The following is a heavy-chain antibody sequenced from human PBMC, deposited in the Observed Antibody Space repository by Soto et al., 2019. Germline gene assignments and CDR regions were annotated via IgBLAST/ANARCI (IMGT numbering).Heavy chain of an antibody. CDR3: ARVPSPFDYYYAMDV. J-gene: IGHJ6*02. Sequence: SETLSLTCTVSGDSISSGNKYWSWIRQPPGKGLEWIGYIFSSGTAYYNPSLKSRLTMSLDASQNQFSLKLNSLTDADTAVYFCARVPSPFDYYYAMDVWGQGTTVTVSS. CDR2: IFSSGTA. V-gene: IGHV4-30-4*01. D-gene: IGHD3-16*01. CDR1: GDSISSGNKY.